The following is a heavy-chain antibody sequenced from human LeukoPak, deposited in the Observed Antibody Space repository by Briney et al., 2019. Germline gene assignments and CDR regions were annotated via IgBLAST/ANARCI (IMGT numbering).Heavy chain of an antibody. Sequence: GGSLRPSCAASGFTFSSYWMSWVRQAPGKGLEWVANIKQDGSEKYYVDSVKGRFTTSRDNAKNSLYLQMNSLRAEDTAVYYCARLSSSWYGDYWGQGTLVTVSS. CDR3: ARLSSSWYGDY. CDR1: GFTFSSYW. D-gene: IGHD6-13*01. V-gene: IGHV3-7*01. CDR2: IKQDGSEK. J-gene: IGHJ4*02.